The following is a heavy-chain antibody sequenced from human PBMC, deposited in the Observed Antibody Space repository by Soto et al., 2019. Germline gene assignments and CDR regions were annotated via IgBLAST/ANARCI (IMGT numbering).Heavy chain of an antibody. D-gene: IGHD1-26*01. J-gene: IGHJ4*02. CDR3: ARDADGPEIEGAINY. Sequence: QVQLVQSGAEVKKPGSSVKVSCKASGGTFSSYAISWVRQAPGQGLEWMGGIIPIFGTANYAQKFQGRVTITGYESTSTAYMELSSLRSEDTAVYYCARDADGPEIEGAINYWGQGTLVTVSS. CDR1: GGTFSSYA. V-gene: IGHV1-69*12. CDR2: IIPIFGTA.